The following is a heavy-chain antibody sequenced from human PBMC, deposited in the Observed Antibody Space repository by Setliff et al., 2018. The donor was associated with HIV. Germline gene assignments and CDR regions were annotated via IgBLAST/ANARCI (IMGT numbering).Heavy chain of an antibody. V-gene: IGHV4-39*01. D-gene: IGHD6-19*01. CDR2: IYYSGST. CDR3: TIAYSSGWLAPMGFDS. CDR1: AGSIRSSTYY. Sequence: PSETLSLTCTVSAGSIRSSTYYWAWIRQPPGKGLEWIGTIYYSGSTYYNPSLKSRATISVDMSKNQFSLRLSSVTAADTAVYYCTIAYSSGWLAPMGFDSWGQGTLVTVPQ. J-gene: IGHJ4*02.